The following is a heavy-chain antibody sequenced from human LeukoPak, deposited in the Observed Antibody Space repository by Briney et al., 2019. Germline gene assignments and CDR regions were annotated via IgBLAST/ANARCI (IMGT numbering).Heavy chain of an antibody. CDR3: AKSPVLLWFGNSFDY. CDR2: ISSSSSYI. J-gene: IGHJ4*02. D-gene: IGHD3-10*01. CDR1: GFTFSSYS. V-gene: IGHV3-21*04. Sequence: GGSLRLSCAASGFTFSSYSMNWVRQAPGKGLEWVSSISSSSSYIYYADSVKGRFTISRDNAKNSLYLQMNSLRAEDSAVYYCAKSPVLLWFGNSFDYWGQGTLVTVSS.